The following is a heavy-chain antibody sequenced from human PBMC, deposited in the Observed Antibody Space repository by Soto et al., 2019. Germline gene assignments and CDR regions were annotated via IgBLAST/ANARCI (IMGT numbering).Heavy chain of an antibody. Sequence: GGSLRLSCAASGFTFTRYSMNWVRQAPGKGLEWVSSITISSNTIYYADSVKGRFTVSRDNSRNSLYLQMSSLRAEDTAVYYWARDYYYDGGVYSPLDYWGQGALVTVSS. D-gene: IGHD3-22*01. CDR2: ITISSNTI. V-gene: IGHV3-21*01. J-gene: IGHJ4*02. CDR1: GFTFTRYS. CDR3: ARDYYYDGGVYSPLDY.